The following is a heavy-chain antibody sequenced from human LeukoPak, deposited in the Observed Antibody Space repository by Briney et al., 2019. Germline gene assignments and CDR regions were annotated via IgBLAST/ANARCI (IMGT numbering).Heavy chain of an antibody. Sequence: GRSLRLSCAASGFTVSSNYMSWVRQAPGKGLEWVAVIWYDGSNKYCADSVGGRFTISRDNSKKTLSLQMDSLRLEDTAVYHCAKVTTLLMGEFDSWGQGTMVTVSS. V-gene: IGHV3-33*08. CDR3: AKVTTLLMGEFDS. J-gene: IGHJ3*01. D-gene: IGHD4-17*01. CDR2: IWYDGSNK. CDR1: GFTVSSNY.